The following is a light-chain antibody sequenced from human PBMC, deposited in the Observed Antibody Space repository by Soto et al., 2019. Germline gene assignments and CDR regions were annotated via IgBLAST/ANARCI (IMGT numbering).Light chain of an antibody. Sequence: EIVMTQSPATQSLSPGERATLSCRASQSISYTLAWYQQKPGQAPSLLIYGASTRATGIPARFSGSASGTDSTLTINSLQSEDFAVYYCQQYNDWTPVTFGQGTHWIL. CDR3: QQYNDWTPVT. J-gene: IGKJ5*01. V-gene: IGKV3-15*01. CDR2: GAS. CDR1: QSISYT.